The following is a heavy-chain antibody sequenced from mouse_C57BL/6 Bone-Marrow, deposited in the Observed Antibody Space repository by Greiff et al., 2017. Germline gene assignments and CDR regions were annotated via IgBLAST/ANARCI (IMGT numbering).Heavy chain of an antibody. V-gene: IGHV1-59*01. Sequence: QVQLQQPGAELVRPGTSVKLSCKASGYTFTSYWMHWVKQRPGQGLEWIGVIAPSDSYTNYNQKFKGKATLTVDTSSSTAYMQLSSLTSEDSAVYCCALRAWFAYWGQGTLVTVSA. J-gene: IGHJ3*01. CDR2: IAPSDSYT. CDR1: GYTFTSYW. D-gene: IGHD1-1*01. CDR3: ALRAWFAY.